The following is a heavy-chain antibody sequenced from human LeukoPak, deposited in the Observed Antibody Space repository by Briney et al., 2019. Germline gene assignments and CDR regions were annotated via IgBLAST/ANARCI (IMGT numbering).Heavy chain of an antibody. CDR3: ARDDYGDYCNGIDY. CDR1: GFTFSSYG. D-gene: IGHD4-17*01. V-gene: IGHV3-7*01. Sequence: GGSLRLSCAASGFTFSSYGMNWVRQAPGKGLEWVANINQDGSEKIYVDSVKGRFIVSRDNAKNSLYLQMNSLRDEDTAVYYCARDDYGDYCNGIDYWGQGTLVTVSS. CDR2: INQDGSEK. J-gene: IGHJ4*02.